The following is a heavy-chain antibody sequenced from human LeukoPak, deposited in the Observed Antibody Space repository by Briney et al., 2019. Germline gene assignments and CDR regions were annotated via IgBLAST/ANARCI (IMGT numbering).Heavy chain of an antibody. CDR2: INWNRGST. V-gene: IGHV3-20*04. D-gene: IGHD6-6*01. Sequence: GGSLRLSCAASGFTFSSYWMHWVRQAPGKGLEWVSGINWNRGSTGYADSVKGRFTISRDNAKNSLYLQMNSLRAEDTALYYCAKANGYSTSSYYFDYWGQGTLVTVSS. J-gene: IGHJ4*02. CDR3: AKANGYSTSSYYFDY. CDR1: GFTFSSYW.